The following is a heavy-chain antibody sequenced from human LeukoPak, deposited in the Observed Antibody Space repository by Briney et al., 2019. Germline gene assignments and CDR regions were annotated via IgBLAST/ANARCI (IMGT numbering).Heavy chain of an antibody. CDR2: ISSSSSTI. Sequence: PGGSLRLSCAASGFTFSSYSMNWVRQAPGKGLEWVSYISSSSSTIYYADSVKGRFTISRDNAKNSLYLQMNSLRAEDTAVYYCARDRSGWSRDYYMDVWGKGTAVTVSS. J-gene: IGHJ6*03. V-gene: IGHV3-48*01. CDR1: GFTFSSYS. D-gene: IGHD6-19*01. CDR3: ARDRSGWSRDYYMDV.